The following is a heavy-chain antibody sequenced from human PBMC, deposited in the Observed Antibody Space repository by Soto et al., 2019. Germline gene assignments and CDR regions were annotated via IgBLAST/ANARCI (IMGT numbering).Heavy chain of an antibody. D-gene: IGHD5-12*01. Sequence: QVQLVQYGAEVKKPGSSVTVSCKASGGTFSSYTISWVRQAPGQGLAWMGGIIPIFGTANYAQKFQGRVTITADESTSTAYMKLSSLRSEDTAVYYCARGNQRWLQLWYFDLWGRGTLVTVSS. CDR1: GGTFSSYT. CDR3: ARGNQRWLQLWYFDL. CDR2: IIPIFGTA. J-gene: IGHJ2*01. V-gene: IGHV1-69*12.